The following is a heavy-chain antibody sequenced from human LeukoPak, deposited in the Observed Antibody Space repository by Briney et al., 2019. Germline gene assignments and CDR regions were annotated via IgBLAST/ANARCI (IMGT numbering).Heavy chain of an antibody. D-gene: IGHD5-12*01. Sequence: GGSLRLSCAASGFTYTDYWMTWIRQSPEKGLEWAAHISNDGSVTYYGESVKGRFTISRDNAKNSLSLQMNSLRAEDTAVYYCVRDGGVSGYDLLDYWGQGTLVTVSS. J-gene: IGHJ4*02. CDR3: VRDGGVSGYDLLDY. CDR1: GFTYTDYW. CDR2: ISNDGSVT. V-gene: IGHV3-7*01.